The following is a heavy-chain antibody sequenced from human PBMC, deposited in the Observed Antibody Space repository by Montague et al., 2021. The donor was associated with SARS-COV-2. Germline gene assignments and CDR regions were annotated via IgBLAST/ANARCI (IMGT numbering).Heavy chain of an antibody. CDR1: GDSITTYY. CDR2: IYYTGTT. V-gene: IGHV4-59*01. CDR3: ARAQTTCFMANCVNYFDY. J-gene: IGHJ4*02. D-gene: IGHD1-1*01. Sequence: SETLSLTCSVSGDSITTYYWSWIRQSPGRGLEWIGHIYYTGTTKYDPSLKSRVTISVDTSRRQFSLKLKSVTAADTAVYYWARAQTTCFMANCVNYFDYWGQGALVTVSS.